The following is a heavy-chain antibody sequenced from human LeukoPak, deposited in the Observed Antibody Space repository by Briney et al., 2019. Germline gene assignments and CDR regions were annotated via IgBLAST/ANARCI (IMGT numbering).Heavy chain of an antibody. D-gene: IGHD3-16*02. CDR1: GFTFSSYA. J-gene: IGHJ4*02. CDR3: AKGRRLRLGELSFFDY. V-gene: IGHV3-23*01. Sequence: GGSLRLSCAASGFTFSSYAMSWVRQAPGKGLEWVSAISGSGGSTYYADSVKGRFTISRDNSKNTLYLQMNSLRAEDTAVYYCAKGRRLRLGELSFFDYWGQGTLVTVSS. CDR2: ISGSGGST.